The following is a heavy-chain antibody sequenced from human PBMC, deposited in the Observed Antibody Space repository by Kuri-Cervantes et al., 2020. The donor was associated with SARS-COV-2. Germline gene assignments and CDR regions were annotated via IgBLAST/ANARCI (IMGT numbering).Heavy chain of an antibody. Sequence: GGSLRLSCAASGFTFSSYGMHWVRQAPGKGLEWVAVISYDGSNKYYADSVKGRFTISRDNSKNTLYLQMNSLRAEDTAVYYCARDGGGQWLSPRYYFDYWGQGTLVTVSS. D-gene: IGHD6-19*01. CDR1: GFTFSSYG. V-gene: IGHV3-30*06. CDR2: ISYDGSNK. J-gene: IGHJ4*02. CDR3: ARDGGGQWLSPRYYFDY.